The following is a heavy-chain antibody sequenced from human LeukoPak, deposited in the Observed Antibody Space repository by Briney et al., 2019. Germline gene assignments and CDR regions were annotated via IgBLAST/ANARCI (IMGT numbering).Heavy chain of an antibody. J-gene: IGHJ4*02. Sequence: GGSLRLSCAASGFTFSSHSMNWVRQAPGKGLEWVSSISSSSSYIYYADSMKGRFTISRDNAKNSLYLQMNSLRAEDTAVYYCARVPTGDLYFDYWGQGTLVTVSS. CDR3: ARVPTGDLYFDY. V-gene: IGHV3-21*01. CDR2: ISSSSSYI. D-gene: IGHD7-27*01. CDR1: GFTFSSHS.